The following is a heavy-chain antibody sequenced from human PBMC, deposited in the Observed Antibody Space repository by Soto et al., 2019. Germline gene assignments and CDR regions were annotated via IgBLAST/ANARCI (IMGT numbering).Heavy chain of an antibody. J-gene: IGHJ4*02. V-gene: IGHV1-69*01. CDR1: GGLFSNCA. Sequence: QVQMVQSGAEVKKPGSSVRVSCKASGGLFSNCAFSWVRQAPGQGLEWMGGISPVCGTTDYAQKFQGRVTIAADESTNTVYMELSSLRSEDTAMYYSAREPRIVVAGTLRISPHYFASWGQGTLLTVSS. D-gene: IGHD6-19*01. CDR2: ISPVCGTT. CDR3: AREPRIVVAGTLRISPHYFAS.